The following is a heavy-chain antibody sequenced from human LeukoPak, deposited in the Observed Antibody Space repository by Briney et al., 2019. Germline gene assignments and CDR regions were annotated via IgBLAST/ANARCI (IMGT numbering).Heavy chain of an antibody. D-gene: IGHD7-27*01. CDR2: ISGSGGST. V-gene: IGHV3-23*01. Sequence: GGSLRLSCAAPGFTFSTYGMSWVRQAPGKGPEWVSTISGSGGSTVYADSVKGRFTISRDNSRNTLYLQMKSLRAEDTAVYFCAKVLTGSQDYWGQGTLVTVSS. CDR1: GFTFSTYG. J-gene: IGHJ4*02. CDR3: AKVLTGSQDY.